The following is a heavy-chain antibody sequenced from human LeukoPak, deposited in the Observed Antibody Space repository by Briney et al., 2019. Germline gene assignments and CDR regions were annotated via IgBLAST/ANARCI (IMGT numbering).Heavy chain of an antibody. D-gene: IGHD2-2*01. CDR2: ISSSSSYI. Sequence: GGSLRLSCAVSGFTFSSYSMNWVRQAPGKGLEWVSSISSSSSYIYYADSVKGRFTISRDNAKNSLYLQMNSLRAEDTAVYYCARDRRYCSSTCCYLSGVVDYWGQGTLVTVSS. J-gene: IGHJ4*02. CDR3: ARDRRYCSSTCCYLSGVVDY. CDR1: GFTFSSYS. V-gene: IGHV3-21*01.